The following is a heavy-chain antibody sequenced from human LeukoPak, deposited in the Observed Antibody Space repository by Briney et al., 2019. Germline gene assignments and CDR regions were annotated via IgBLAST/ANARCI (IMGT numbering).Heavy chain of an antibody. Sequence: GGSLRLSCVVSGFTSRNFGMHWVRQAPGKGLEWVAVIYYDGSDKYYVDSVKGRFAVSRDNSKNTLYLQMNNLRVEDTAVYHCARDRSQHYFDYWGQGALVTVSS. CDR1: GFTSRNFG. CDR3: ARDRSQHYFDY. V-gene: IGHV3-33*01. D-gene: IGHD5-18*01. J-gene: IGHJ4*02. CDR2: IYYDGSDK.